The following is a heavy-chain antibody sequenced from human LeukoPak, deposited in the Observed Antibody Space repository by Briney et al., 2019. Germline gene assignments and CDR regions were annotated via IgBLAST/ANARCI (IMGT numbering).Heavy chain of an antibody. CDR2: IRSKANNYAT. V-gene: IGHV3-73*01. CDR3: TSRDCSGGNCYTSDY. CDR1: GFTFNHFA. J-gene: IGHJ4*02. D-gene: IGHD2-15*01. Sequence: GRSLRLSCAASGFTFNHFAMHWVRQASGKGLEWVGRIRSKANNYATAYAASVKGRFTISRDDSKNTAYLQMNSLKTEDTAVYYCTSRDCSGGNCYTSDYWGQGTLVTVSS.